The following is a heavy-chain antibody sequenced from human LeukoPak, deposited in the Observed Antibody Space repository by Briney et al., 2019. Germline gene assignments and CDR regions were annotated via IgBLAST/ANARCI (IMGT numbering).Heavy chain of an antibody. V-gene: IGHV4-30-2*01. D-gene: IGHD3-10*01. CDR1: GGSISSGGYS. J-gene: IGHJ4*02. CDR2: IYPSGST. Sequence: SQTLSLTCAVSGGSISSGGYSWSRIRQPPGKGLEWIGYIYPSGSTYYNPSLNSRVTITVDRSKNQFSLRLSSVTAADTAVFYCARTVCYGSGPTDFVVSDYWGQGTLITDSS. CDR3: ARTVCYGSGPTDFVVSDY.